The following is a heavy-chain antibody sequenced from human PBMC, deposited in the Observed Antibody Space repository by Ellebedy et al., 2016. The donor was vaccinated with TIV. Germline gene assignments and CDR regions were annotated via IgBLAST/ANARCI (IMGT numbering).Heavy chain of an antibody. CDR3: ARDPDY. CDR2: IYHSGST. Sequence: SETLSLXXTVSGGSISSSSYYWGWIRQPPGKGLEWIGSIYHSGSTYYNPSLKSRVTISVDTSKNQFSLKLSSVTAADTAVYYCARDPDYWGQGTLVTVSS. CDR1: GGSISSSSYY. J-gene: IGHJ4*02. V-gene: IGHV4-39*07.